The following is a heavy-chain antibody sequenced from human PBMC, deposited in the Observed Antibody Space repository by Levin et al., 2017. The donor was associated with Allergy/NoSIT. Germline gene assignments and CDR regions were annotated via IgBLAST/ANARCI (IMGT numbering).Heavy chain of an antibody. J-gene: IGHJ4*02. CDR1: GFTSSSCG. Sequence: QPGGSLRLSCAASGFTSSSCGMHWVRQAPGEGLEWVAVITYGVGNKYYADSVKGRFTISRDDAKNTVYLEMNSLRDEDTAVYYCAKEQSSGFCRTAGYWGQGTLVTVS. V-gene: IGHV3-30*18. D-gene: IGHD6-19*01. CDR2: ITYGVGNK. CDR3: AKEQSSGFCRTAGY.